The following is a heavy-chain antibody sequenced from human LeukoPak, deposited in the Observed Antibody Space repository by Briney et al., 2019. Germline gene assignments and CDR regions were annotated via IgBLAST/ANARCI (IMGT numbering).Heavy chain of an antibody. D-gene: IGHD1-1*01. CDR1: GFTFSTYS. CDR3: ARGSHTTPGGYFDY. J-gene: IGHJ4*02. Sequence: PWGSLRLSCAASGFTFSTYSMAWVRQVPGKGLEWVSYISSSGLNTYYADSVRGRFTISRDNAKNSLYLQMNSLRAEDTAVYYCARGSHTTPGGYFDYWGQGTLVTVSS. V-gene: IGHV3-48*04. CDR2: ISSSGLNT.